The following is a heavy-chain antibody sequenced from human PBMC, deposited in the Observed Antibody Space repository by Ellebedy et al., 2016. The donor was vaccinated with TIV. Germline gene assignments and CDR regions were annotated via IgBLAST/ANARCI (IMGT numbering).Heavy chain of an antibody. D-gene: IGHD6-19*01. CDR1: AFIASSNY. CDR2: IYSSGGT. V-gene: IGHV3-53*01. J-gene: IGHJ4*02. CDR3: AGGISVAGTSLDF. Sequence: PGGSLRLSCPVSAFIASSNYMSWVRQATGRGLEWVSIIYSSGGTYYAGSVKGRFTISRDNSKNMVYLQMNSLRAEDPAVYYCAGGISVAGTSLDFWGQGTLVTVSS.